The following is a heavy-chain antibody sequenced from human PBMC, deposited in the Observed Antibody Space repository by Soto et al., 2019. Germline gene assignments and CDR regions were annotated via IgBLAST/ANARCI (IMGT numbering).Heavy chain of an antibody. V-gene: IGHV3-21*01. CDR3: ASFPVDILTGWPY. Sequence: GGSLRLSCAASGFTFSSYSMNWVRQAPGKGLEWVSSISSSSSYIYYADSVKGRFTISRDNAKNSLYLQMNSLRAEDTAVYYCASFPVDILTGWPYWGQGTLVTVSS. CDR2: ISSSSSYI. J-gene: IGHJ4*02. D-gene: IGHD3-9*01. CDR1: GFTFSSYS.